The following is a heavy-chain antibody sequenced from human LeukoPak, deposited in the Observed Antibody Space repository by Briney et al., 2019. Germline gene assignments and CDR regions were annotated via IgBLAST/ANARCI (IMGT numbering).Heavy chain of an antibody. Sequence: GGSLRLSCVASGFTFSANSMNWVRQAPGKGLEWVSPISSSSTYIYYANSVKGRFTISGDNAKNSLYLQMNSLRAEDTAVYYCARDSGSGFFYGMDVWGQGTPVTVSS. CDR2: ISSSSTYI. CDR1: GFTFSANS. CDR3: ARDSGSGFFYGMDV. J-gene: IGHJ6*02. D-gene: IGHD3-10*01. V-gene: IGHV3-21*01.